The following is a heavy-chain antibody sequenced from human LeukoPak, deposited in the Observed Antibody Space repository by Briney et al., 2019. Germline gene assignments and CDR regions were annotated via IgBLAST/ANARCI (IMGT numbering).Heavy chain of an antibody. Sequence: GRSLRLSCAASGFTFSSYGMHWVRQAPGKGLEWVAVIWYDGSNKYYADSVKGRFTISRDNSKNTLYLQMNSLRAEDTAVYYCARDRDSSGYGPHYWGQGTLVTVSS. V-gene: IGHV3-33*01. CDR2: IWYDGSNK. CDR1: GFTFSSYG. D-gene: IGHD3-22*01. CDR3: ARDRDSSGYGPHY. J-gene: IGHJ4*02.